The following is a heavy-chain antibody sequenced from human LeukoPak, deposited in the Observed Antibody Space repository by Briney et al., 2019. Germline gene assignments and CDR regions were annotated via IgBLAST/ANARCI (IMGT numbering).Heavy chain of an antibody. CDR3: ARIGYSTSWANFDY. D-gene: IGHD6-13*01. CDR2: IRTDGGEK. J-gene: IGHJ4*02. Sequence: GGSLRLSCAASGVTFRNYGMHWVRQAPGKGLEWVASIRTDGGEKYHADSVQGRFSISRDNSKNTLYLQMDSLRAEDTALYYCARIGYSTSWANFDYRGQGTLVTVSS. V-gene: IGHV3-30*02. CDR1: GVTFRNYG.